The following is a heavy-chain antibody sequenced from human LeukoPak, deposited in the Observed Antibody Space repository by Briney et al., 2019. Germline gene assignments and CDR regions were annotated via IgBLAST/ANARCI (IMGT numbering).Heavy chain of an antibody. D-gene: IGHD3-22*01. CDR1: GGSISSSSYY. Sequence: SETLSLTCTVSGGSISSSSYYWGWIRQPPGKGLEWIGSIYYSGSTYYNPSLKSRVTISVDTSKNQFSLKLSSVTAADTAVYYCARIESPYYYDSSGYFDPRLRVYYFDYWGQGTLVTVSS. CDR2: IYYSGST. V-gene: IGHV4-39*07. CDR3: ARIESPYYYDSSGYFDPRLRVYYFDY. J-gene: IGHJ4*02.